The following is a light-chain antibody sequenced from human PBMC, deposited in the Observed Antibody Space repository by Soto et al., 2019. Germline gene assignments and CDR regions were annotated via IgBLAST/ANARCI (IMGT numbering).Light chain of an antibody. Sequence: QSALTQPPSASGSPGQSVTISCTGTSSDIGGYDYVSWYQQHPGKAPKLIIYEVSKRPSGVPDRFSGSKSGNTASLTVSGLQAEDEADYYCAAWHDTLKEIFGGGTKLTVL. V-gene: IGLV2-8*01. CDR1: SSDIGGYDY. J-gene: IGLJ2*01. CDR3: AAWHDTLKEI. CDR2: EVS.